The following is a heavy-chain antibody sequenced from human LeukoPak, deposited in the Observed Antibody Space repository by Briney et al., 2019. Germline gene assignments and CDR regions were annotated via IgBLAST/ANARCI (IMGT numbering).Heavy chain of an antibody. CDR3: ARDGVLRYFDWLPKYYYYMDV. J-gene: IGHJ6*03. CDR1: GYTFTGYH. Sequence: GASVKVSCKASGYTFTGYHMHWARQAPGQGLEWMVWINPNSGATNYAQKFQGWVTMTRDTSISTAYMELSRLRSDDTDVYYCARDGVLRYFDWLPKYYYYMDVWGKGTTVTISS. V-gene: IGHV1-2*04. CDR2: INPNSGAT. D-gene: IGHD3-9*01.